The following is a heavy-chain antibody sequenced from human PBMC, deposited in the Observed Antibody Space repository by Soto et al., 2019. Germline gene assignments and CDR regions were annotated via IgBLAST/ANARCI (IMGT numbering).Heavy chain of an antibody. CDR1: GFSLSPYT. CDR3: SRDEYGDV. J-gene: IGHJ6*04. CDR2: MINSGNAV. D-gene: IGHD4-17*01. V-gene: IGHV3-48*01. Sequence: EVQLVESGGGFVQPGGSLRLSCTASGFSLSPYTMKWVRQAPGKGLEWVSYMINSGNAVYYADSVRGRFTISIDIAKNSVYLQMNSLRVDDTAVYYCSRDEYGDVWGKGTTVTVSS.